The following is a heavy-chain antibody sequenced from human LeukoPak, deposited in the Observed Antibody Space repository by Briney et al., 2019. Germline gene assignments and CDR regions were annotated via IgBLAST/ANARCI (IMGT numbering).Heavy chain of an antibody. V-gene: IGHV2-5*02. CDR3: AHKRHEATYCGGDSCSSAPFDY. J-gene: IGHJ4*02. D-gene: IGHD2-15*01. Sequence: SGPTLVNPTQTLTLTCTFSGFSLTPGGVGVGWIRQPPGKALEWLALIYWDDDQQYSPSLKSRLTITKDTSKNQVVLTLTNVDPVDTATYYCAHKRHEATYCGGDSCSSAPFDYWGQGTLVTVSS. CDR2: IYWDDDQ. CDR1: GFSLTPGGVG.